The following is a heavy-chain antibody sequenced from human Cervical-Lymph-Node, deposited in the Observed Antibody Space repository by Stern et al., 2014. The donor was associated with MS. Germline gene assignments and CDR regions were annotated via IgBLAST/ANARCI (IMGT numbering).Heavy chain of an antibody. V-gene: IGHV4-39*01. CDR2: IYYRGST. Sequence: QVQLQESGPGLVKPSETLSLTCTVSGGSISSSSYYWGWIRQPPGKGLEWIGSIYYRGSTYYNPSLKSRVTISVDTSKNQFSLQMSSVTAADTAVYYCARLSQDRGDSSGYYPYYFDYWGQGTLVTVSS. CDR1: GGSISSSSYY. CDR3: ARLSQDRGDSSGYYPYYFDY. J-gene: IGHJ4*02. D-gene: IGHD3-22*01.